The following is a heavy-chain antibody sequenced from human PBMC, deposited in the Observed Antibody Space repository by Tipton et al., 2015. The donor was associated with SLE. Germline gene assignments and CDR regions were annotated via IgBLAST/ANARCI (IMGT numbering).Heavy chain of an antibody. CDR1: GFIFSDYY. CDR2: ISDAGSTI. CDR3: AREGSGTPDY. V-gene: IGHV3-11*04. D-gene: IGHD1-26*01. Sequence: SLRLSCAASGFIFSDYYMSWFREAPGKGLEWLAYISDAGSTIYYADSVKGRFTVSRDNAKNSLYLQMNSLRAEDTAIYYCAREGSGTPDYWGQGPLVTVSS. J-gene: IGHJ4*02.